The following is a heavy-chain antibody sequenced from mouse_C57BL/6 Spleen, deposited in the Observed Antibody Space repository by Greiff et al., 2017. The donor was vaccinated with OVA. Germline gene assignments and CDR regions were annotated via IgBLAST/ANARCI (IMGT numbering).Heavy chain of an antibody. D-gene: IGHD2-10*01. V-gene: IGHV1-80*01. CDR3: ARSSYGNYFDY. J-gene: IGHJ2*01. Sequence: VQGVESGAELVKPGASVKISCKASGYAFSSYWMNWVKQRPGKGLEWIGQIYPGDGDTNYNGKFKGKATLTADKSSSTAYMQLSSLTSEDSAVYFCARSSYGNYFDYWGQGTTLTVSS. CDR1: GYAFSSYW. CDR2: IYPGDGDT.